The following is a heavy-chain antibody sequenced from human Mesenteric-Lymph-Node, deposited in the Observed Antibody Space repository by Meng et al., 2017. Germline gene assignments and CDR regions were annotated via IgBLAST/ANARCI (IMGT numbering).Heavy chain of an antibody. CDR2: MNPNSGNT. CDR1: GGTFSSYA. J-gene: IGHJ2*01. D-gene: IGHD5-12*01. CDR3: ARGLYGGYVEYFDL. Sequence: QVQVVQAGAWVKKPGPSVKVSCKASGGTFSSYAISWVRQAPGQGLEWMGWMNPNSGNTGYAQKFQGRVTMTRNTSISTAYMELSSLRSEDTAVYYCARGLYGGYVEYFDLWGRGTLVTVSS. V-gene: IGHV1-8*02.